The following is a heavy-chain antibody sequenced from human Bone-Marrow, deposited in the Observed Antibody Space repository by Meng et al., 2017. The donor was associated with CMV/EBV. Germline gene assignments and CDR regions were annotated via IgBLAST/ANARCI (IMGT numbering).Heavy chain of an antibody. Sequence: SLKISCAASGFTFDDYAMHWVRQAPGKGLEWVSGISWNSGSIGYADSVKGRFTISRDNAKNSLYLQMNSLRAEDTALYYCAKAKGGWVGGYFDYWGQGTLVTVPQ. CDR2: ISWNSGSI. V-gene: IGHV3-9*01. J-gene: IGHJ4*02. D-gene: IGHD3-16*01. CDR3: AKAKGGWVGGYFDY. CDR1: GFTFDDYA.